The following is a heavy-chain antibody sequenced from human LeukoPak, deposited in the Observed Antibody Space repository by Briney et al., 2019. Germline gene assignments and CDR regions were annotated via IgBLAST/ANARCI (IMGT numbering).Heavy chain of an antibody. CDR2: ISGSGGST. D-gene: IGHD1-26*01. V-gene: IGHV3-23*01. CDR1: GFTFSSYA. Sequence: GGSLRLSCAASGFTFSSYAMSWVRQAPGKGLEWVSAISGSGGSTYYADSVKGRFTISRDNSKNTLYLQMNSLRAEDTAVYYCARDRFSGSYPLDYWGQGTLVTVSS. J-gene: IGHJ4*02. CDR3: ARDRFSGSYPLDY.